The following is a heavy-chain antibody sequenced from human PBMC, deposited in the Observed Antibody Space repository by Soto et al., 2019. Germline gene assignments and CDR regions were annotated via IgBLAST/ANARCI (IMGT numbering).Heavy chain of an antibody. J-gene: IGHJ4*02. D-gene: IGHD2-8*01. Sequence: QVQLVESGGGLVKPGGSLRLSCAASGFTFSDFYMSWIRQAPGKGLEWISYISSSGTITYYKDSVKGRFTISRDNAKNSLYLQMNTLRDEDTAVYYCARIWGGGGYALIYWGQGTLVTVSS. CDR2: ISSSGTIT. V-gene: IGHV3-11*01. CDR3: ARIWGGGGYALIY. CDR1: GFTFSDFY.